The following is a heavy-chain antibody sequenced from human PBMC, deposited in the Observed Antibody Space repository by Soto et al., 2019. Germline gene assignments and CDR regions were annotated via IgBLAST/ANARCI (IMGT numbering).Heavy chain of an antibody. CDR3: ARDRFYDYVWGSYRYEGDGGEGNNLDY. CDR1: GYTFTSYG. J-gene: IGHJ4*02. Sequence: QVQLVQSGAEVKKPGASVKVSCKASGYTFTSYGISWVRQAPGQGLEWMGWISAYNGNTNYAQKLQGRVTMTTDTATSTAYMELRSLRSDDTAVYYCARDRFYDYVWGSYRYEGDGGEGNNLDYWGQGTLVTVSS. V-gene: IGHV1-18*01. D-gene: IGHD3-16*02. CDR2: ISAYNGNT.